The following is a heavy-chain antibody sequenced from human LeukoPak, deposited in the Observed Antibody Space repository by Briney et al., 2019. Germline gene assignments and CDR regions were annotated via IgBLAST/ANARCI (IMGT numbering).Heavy chain of an antibody. CDR1: GFTFSSYG. D-gene: IGHD6-19*01. V-gene: IGHV3-33*01. CDR2: IWYDGSNK. CDR3: ARDGGGWPYKYYFDY. J-gene: IGHJ4*02. Sequence: GGSLRLSCASSGFTFSSYGMHWVRQAPGKGLEWVAGIWYDGSNKYYADSVKGRFTISRDNSKNTLYLQMNSLRAEDRAVYYCARDGGGWPYKYYFDYWGREPWSPSPQ.